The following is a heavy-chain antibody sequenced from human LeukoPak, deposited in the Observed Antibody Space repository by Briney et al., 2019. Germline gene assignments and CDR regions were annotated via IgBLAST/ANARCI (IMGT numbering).Heavy chain of an antibody. J-gene: IGHJ6*02. Sequence: SETLSLTCTVSGGSISSYYWSWIRQPPGKGLEWIGYIYYSGSTNYNPSLKSRVTISVDTSKNQFSLKLSSVTAADTAVYYCARDLQGYGMDVWGQGTTVTVSS. CDR3: ARDLQGYGMDV. CDR1: GGSISSYY. V-gene: IGHV4-59*01. CDR2: IYYSGST. D-gene: IGHD4-11*01.